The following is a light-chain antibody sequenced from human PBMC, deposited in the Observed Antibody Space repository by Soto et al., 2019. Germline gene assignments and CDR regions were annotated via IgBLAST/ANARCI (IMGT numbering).Light chain of an antibody. CDR1: SSNIGTNT. CDR2: SDD. CDR3: AAWDDRLNGGV. Sequence: QSVLTQPPSASGTPGQRVTISCSGGSSNIGTNTVNWYQQLPGTAPKLLIYSDDQRPSGVPDRFSGSKSGTSASLAISGLQSEDEADFYCAAWDDRLNGGVFGGGTKLTVL. J-gene: IGLJ3*02. V-gene: IGLV1-44*01.